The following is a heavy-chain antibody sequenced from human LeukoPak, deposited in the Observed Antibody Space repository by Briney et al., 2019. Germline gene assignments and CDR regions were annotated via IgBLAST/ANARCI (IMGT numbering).Heavy chain of an antibody. CDR2: IYYSGST. D-gene: IGHD4-17*01. CDR1: GGSISSYY. V-gene: IGHV4-59*01. CDR3: ASHRGVYGDANWFDP. Sequence: SETLSLTCTVSGGSISSYYWSWIRQPPGKGLEWIGYIYYSGSTNYNPSLKSRVTISVDTSKNQFSLKLSSVTAADTAVYYCASHRGVYGDANWFDPWGQGTLVTVSS. J-gene: IGHJ5*02.